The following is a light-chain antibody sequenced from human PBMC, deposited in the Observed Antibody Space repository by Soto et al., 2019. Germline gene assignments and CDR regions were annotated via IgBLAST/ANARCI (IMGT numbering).Light chain of an antibody. J-gene: IGLJ1*01. CDR1: STDVGGYNY. V-gene: IGLV2-8*01. CDR2: EVS. CDR3: SSYGGRHDYV. Sequence: QSVLTQPPSAAGSPGQSVTISCTGTSTDVGGYNYVSWYQQYPGKAPKLMIYEVSKRPSGVPDRFSGSKSGNTASLTVSGLQAEDEADYYCSSYGGRHDYVFGTGTKVTV.